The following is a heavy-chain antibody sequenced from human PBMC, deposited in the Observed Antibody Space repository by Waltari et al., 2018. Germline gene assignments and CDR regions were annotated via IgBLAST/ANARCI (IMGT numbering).Heavy chain of an antibody. J-gene: IGHJ4*02. CDR2: ISRNSGNI. V-gene: IGHV3-9*01. CDR1: GFTLDDYA. D-gene: IGHD3-22*01. Sequence: EVQLMDSGGGLVQPGRFLRLSCAASGFTLDDYAMHWVRQVSGKDVEGVSGISRNSGNIAYAYSVKGRFTISRDNAKYSVFLQMSSLRAEDTALYYCARKPVYYDSSDEKGFDYWGQGTLVTVSS. CDR3: ARKPVYYDSSDEKGFDY.